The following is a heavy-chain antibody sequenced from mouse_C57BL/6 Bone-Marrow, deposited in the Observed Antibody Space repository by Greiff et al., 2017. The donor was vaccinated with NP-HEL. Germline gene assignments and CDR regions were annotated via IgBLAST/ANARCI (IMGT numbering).Heavy chain of an antibody. CDR1: GYTFTSYW. V-gene: IGHV1-5*01. J-gene: IGHJ3*01. D-gene: IGHD2-1*01. Sequence: VQLQQSGTVLARPGASVKMSCKTSGYTFTSYWMHWVKQRPGQGLEWIGAIYPGNSDTSYNQKFKGKATLTADTSASTAYMELSSLTNEDSAVYCCARGYYGSYGFAYWGQGTLVTVSA. CDR3: ARGYYGSYGFAY. CDR2: IYPGNSDT.